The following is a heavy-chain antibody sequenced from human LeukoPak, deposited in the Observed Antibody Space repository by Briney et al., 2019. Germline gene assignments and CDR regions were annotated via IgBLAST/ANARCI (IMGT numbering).Heavy chain of an antibody. D-gene: IGHD3-3*01. CDR1: GYTFTSYY. V-gene: IGHV1-46*01. Sequence: ASVKVSCKASGYTFTSYYMHWVRQAPGQGLEWMGIINPSGGSTSYAQKFQGRVTMTRDTSTSTVYMELSSLRSEDTAVYYCARSQPQYDFWSGYLDAFDIWGQGTMVTVPS. CDR3: ARSQPQYDFWSGYLDAFDI. J-gene: IGHJ3*02. CDR2: INPSGGST.